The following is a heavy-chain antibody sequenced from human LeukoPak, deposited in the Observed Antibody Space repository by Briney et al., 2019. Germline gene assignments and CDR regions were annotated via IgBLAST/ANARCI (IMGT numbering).Heavy chain of an antibody. J-gene: IGHJ4*02. CDR1: GFTFSSYG. D-gene: IGHD1-26*01. CDR2: ISDSGSST. CDR3: GVGATTANY. Sequence: GGSLRLSCAASGFTFSSYGMTWVRQAPGKGLEWVSVISDSGSSTYYADSVKGRFIISRDNSKNTLYLQMNSLRAEDTAVYYCGVGATTANYWGQGTLVTVSS. V-gene: IGHV3-23*01.